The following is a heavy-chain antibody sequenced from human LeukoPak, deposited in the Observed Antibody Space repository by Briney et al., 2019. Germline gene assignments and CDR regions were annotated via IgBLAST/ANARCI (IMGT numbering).Heavy chain of an antibody. V-gene: IGHV4-61*02. CDR3: ARDPGDYDSSGLLDY. D-gene: IGHD3-22*01. J-gene: IGHJ4*02. CDR1: GGSISSGSYY. Sequence: TLSLTCAVSGGSISSGSYYWSWIRQPAGKGLEWIGRIYTSGSANYNPSLKSRVTISVDTSKNHFSLKLSSVTAADTAVYYCARDPGDYDSSGLLDYWGQGTLVTVSS. CDR2: IYTSGSA.